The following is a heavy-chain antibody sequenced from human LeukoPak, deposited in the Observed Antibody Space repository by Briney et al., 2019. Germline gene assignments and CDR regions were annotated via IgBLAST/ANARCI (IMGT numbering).Heavy chain of an antibody. Sequence: SETLSLTCTVSGGSISSYYWSWIRQPPGKGLEWIGYIYYSGSTNYDPSLKSRVTISVDTSKNQFSLKLSSVTAADTAVYYCASQTRYYYDSSGYYSLDYWGQGTLVTVSS. J-gene: IGHJ4*02. CDR2: IYYSGST. CDR1: GGSISSYY. V-gene: IGHV4-59*08. CDR3: ASQTRYYYDSSGYYSLDY. D-gene: IGHD3-22*01.